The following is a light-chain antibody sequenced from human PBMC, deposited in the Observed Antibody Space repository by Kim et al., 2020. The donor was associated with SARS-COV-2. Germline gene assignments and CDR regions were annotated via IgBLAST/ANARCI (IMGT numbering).Light chain of an antibody. CDR3: QVWDSSTLYV. Sequence: DRYTSWYQQKPGQSPLLVIYQDTKRPSGIPERFSGSTSGNTATLTITGAQAMDEADYYCQVWDSSTLYVFGAGTKVTVL. CDR2: QDT. V-gene: IGLV3-1*01. CDR1: DRY. J-gene: IGLJ1*01.